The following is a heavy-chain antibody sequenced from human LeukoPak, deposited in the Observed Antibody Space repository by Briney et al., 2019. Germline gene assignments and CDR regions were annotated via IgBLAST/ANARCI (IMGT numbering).Heavy chain of an antibody. CDR3: ARTGSRRFGELFVPLKGLDP. D-gene: IGHD3-10*01. CDR2: MNPNSGNT. J-gene: IGHJ5*02. V-gene: IGHV1-8*01. CDR1: GYTFTSYD. Sequence: ASVKVSCKASGYTFTSYDINWVRQATGQGLEWMGWMNPNSGNTGYAQKFQGRVTMTRNTSISTAYMGLSSLRSEDTAVYYCARTGSRRFGELFVPLKGLDPLGQGTLVTVSS.